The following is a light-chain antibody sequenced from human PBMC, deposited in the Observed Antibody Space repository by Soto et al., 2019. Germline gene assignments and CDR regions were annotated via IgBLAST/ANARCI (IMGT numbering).Light chain of an antibody. J-gene: IGLJ1*01. CDR1: SSDVGGYNY. Sequence: QCVLTQPPSASGSPGQSVTISCTGTSSDVGGYNYVSWYQHHPGKAPKLIIYEVYKRPSGVPDRFSGSKSGNTAALTVSGLQAEDEADYYCSSYVGTNSYVFGTGTKATVL. CDR3: SSYVGTNSYV. CDR2: EVY. V-gene: IGLV2-8*01.